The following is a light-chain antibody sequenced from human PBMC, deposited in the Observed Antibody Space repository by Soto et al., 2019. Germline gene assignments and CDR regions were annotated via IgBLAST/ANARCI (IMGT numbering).Light chain of an antibody. CDR2: GAS. CDR3: QQLFMYPPT. J-gene: IGKJ3*01. CDR1: QGIINY. Sequence: IQLTQSPSSLSASVGDRVTITCRASQGIINYLAWYQQKPWKAPKLLIYGASTVQSGVPSRFGGSGSGTYFTLTVSSLPPEEFATYYCQQLFMYPPTFGPGTKVDIK. V-gene: IGKV1-9*01.